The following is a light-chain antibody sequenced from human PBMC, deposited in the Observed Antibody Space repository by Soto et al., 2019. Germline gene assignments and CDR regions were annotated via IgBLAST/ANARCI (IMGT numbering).Light chain of an antibody. CDR2: DAS. J-gene: IGKJ5*01. Sequence: EFVLTQSPPTLSLSPGARASLSCMASQSVSSYLAWYRQKPGQAPRLLIYDASNWATGIPARFSGSGSGTDFTLNITSLEHEDVAVYCCQQRSNWPITFGQGTRWEIK. V-gene: IGKV3-11*01. CDR3: QQRSNWPIT. CDR1: QSVSSY.